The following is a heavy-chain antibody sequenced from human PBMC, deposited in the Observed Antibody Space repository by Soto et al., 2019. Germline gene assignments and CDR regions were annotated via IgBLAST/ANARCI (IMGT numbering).Heavy chain of an antibody. D-gene: IGHD3-22*01. CDR2: IYYSGST. Sequence: SETLSLTCTVSGGSISSYYWSWIRQPPGKGLEWIGYIYYSGSTNYNPSLKSRVTISVDTSKNQFSLKLSSVTAADTAVYYCARGLLYYDSSGYYPYFDYWGQGTLVTVSS. J-gene: IGHJ4*02. CDR3: ARGLLYYDSSGYYPYFDY. CDR1: GGSISSYY. V-gene: IGHV4-59*01.